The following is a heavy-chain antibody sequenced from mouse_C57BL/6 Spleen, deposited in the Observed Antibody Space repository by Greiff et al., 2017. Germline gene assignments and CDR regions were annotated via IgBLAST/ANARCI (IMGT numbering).Heavy chain of an antibody. CDR2: IYPGDGDT. Sequence: SGPELVKPGASVKISCKASGYAFSSSWMNWVKQRPGKGLEWMGRIYPGDGDTNYNGKFKGKATLTEDKSSSKDYLQLSSLTSEDSAVYFCERTPGSSPYAMDYWDQGTSDTVSS. V-gene: IGHV1-82*01. CDR1: GYAFSSSW. J-gene: IGHJ4*01. D-gene: IGHD1-1*01. CDR3: ERTPGSSPYAMDY.